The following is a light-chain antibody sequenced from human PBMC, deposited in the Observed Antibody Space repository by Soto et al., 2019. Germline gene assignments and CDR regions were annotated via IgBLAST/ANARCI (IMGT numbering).Light chain of an antibody. CDR1: QGISNY. Sequence: DIQMTQSPSSLSAXXXXXXXXXXXASQGISNYLAWFQQKPGRAPKSLIYAASSLQSGVPSKFSGRRSGTNFTLTISSLQPEDFATYYCQQFHSYPWTFGQGTKVDIK. V-gene: IGKV1-16*02. CDR2: AAS. J-gene: IGKJ1*01. CDR3: QQFHSYPWT.